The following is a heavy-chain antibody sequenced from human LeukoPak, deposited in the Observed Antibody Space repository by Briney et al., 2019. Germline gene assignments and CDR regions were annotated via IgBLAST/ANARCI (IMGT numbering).Heavy chain of an antibody. J-gene: IGHJ4*02. D-gene: IGHD2-2*01. Sequence: GGSLGLSCAASGFTFSSYGMHWIRQAPGKGLEWVAVILYDGSNKYYADSVKGRFTISRDNSKNTLYLQMNSLRAEDTAVYYCAKDHPVGVPAAPDYWGQGTLVTVSS. CDR3: AKDHPVGVPAAPDY. CDR1: GFTFSSYG. CDR2: ILYDGSNK. V-gene: IGHV3-30*18.